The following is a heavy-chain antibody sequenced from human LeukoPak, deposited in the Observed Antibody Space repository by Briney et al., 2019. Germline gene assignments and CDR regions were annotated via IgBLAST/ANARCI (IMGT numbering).Heavy chain of an antibody. D-gene: IGHD2/OR15-2a*01. CDR2: INWNGGST. CDR3: ARDNGLTSSGTALDV. Sequence: GGSLRLSCAASGFTFDDYGMSWVRQAPGRGLEWVSGINWNGGSTGYADSVKGRFTISRDNAKNSLYLQMKSLRAEDTALYHCARDNGLTSSGTALDVRGQGTTVTVSS. CDR1: GFTFDDYG. V-gene: IGHV3-20*01. J-gene: IGHJ6*02.